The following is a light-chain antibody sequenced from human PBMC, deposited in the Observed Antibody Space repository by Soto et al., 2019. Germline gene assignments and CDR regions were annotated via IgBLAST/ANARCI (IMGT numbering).Light chain of an antibody. J-gene: IGKJ1*01. CDR2: GAS. V-gene: IGKV3-15*01. CDR1: QSLSNN. Sequence: EIVMTQSPATLSVSPGERATLSCRASQSLSNNLAWYQQKPGQAPRLLIYGASTRATGIPARFIGSGSGTEFTLTISSLQSEDVSVYYCQQHNNRPPWTFGQGTKMEIK. CDR3: QQHNNRPPWT.